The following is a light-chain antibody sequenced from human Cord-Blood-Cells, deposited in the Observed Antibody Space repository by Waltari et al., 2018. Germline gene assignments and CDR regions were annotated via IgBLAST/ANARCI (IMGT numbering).Light chain of an antibody. V-gene: IGLV1-47*01. Sequence: QSVLTPPPSASGTPGQRVTNSCSGSSSNIGSNYVYWYQQPPGTAPKLLIYRNNQRPSGVPDRFSGSKSGTSASLAISGLRSEDEADYYCAAWDDSLSGPVFGGGTKLTVL. CDR1: SSNIGSNY. CDR3: AAWDDSLSGPV. J-gene: IGLJ3*02. CDR2: RNN.